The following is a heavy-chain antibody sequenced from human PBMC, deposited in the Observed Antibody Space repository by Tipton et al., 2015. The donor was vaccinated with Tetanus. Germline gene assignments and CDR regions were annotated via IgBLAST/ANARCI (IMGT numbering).Heavy chain of an antibody. CDR2: ISANGST. V-gene: IGHV4-34*01. D-gene: IGHD6-13*01. Sequence: TLSLTCAVSGESFSGHYWSWIRQAPGKGLEWVGEISANGSTNYNPSLESRITMSVDTTKKRISLRLASLMAADTAVYFCARSIAAAAVWPYGFWGQGTLVTVTS. CDR1: GESFSGHY. J-gene: IGHJ4*02. CDR3: ARSIAAAAVWPYGF.